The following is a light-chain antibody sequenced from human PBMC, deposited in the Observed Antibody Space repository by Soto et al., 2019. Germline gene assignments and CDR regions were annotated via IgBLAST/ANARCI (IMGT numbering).Light chain of an antibody. CDR3: QQYDSSPPIT. CDR1: QYINTR. Sequence: EIVLTQSPATLSVSPGERVILSCRASQYINTRLAWYQHRPGQAPRLLIYDASNRATGIPARFSGSGSGTDFTLTISGLEPEDFAVYYCQQYDSSPPITFGQGTRLEIK. V-gene: IGKV3-20*01. J-gene: IGKJ5*01. CDR2: DAS.